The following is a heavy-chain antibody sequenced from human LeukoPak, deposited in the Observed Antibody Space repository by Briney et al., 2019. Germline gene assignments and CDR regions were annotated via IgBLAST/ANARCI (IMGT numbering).Heavy chain of an antibody. Sequence: SVKVSCKASGGTFSSYAISWVRQAPGQGLEWMGGIIPIFGTANYAQKFQGRVTITTDESTSTAYMELSSLRSEDTAVYYCARARVASNHNYYYYMDVWGKGTTVTVS. CDR3: ARARVASNHNYYYYMDV. V-gene: IGHV1-69*05. CDR1: GGTFSSYA. D-gene: IGHD2-15*01. CDR2: IIPIFGTA. J-gene: IGHJ6*03.